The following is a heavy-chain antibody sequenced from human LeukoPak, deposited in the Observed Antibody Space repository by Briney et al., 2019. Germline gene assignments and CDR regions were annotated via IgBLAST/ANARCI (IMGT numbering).Heavy chain of an antibody. Sequence: AGGSLRLSCAASGFTFSSYAMSWVRQAPGKGLEWVSAISGSGGSTYYADSVKGRFTISRDSSKNTPYLQMNSLRAEDTAVYYCAKDGGGHPFASLNWFDPWGQGTLVTVSS. CDR1: GFTFSSYA. V-gene: IGHV3-23*01. D-gene: IGHD3-16*01. CDR3: AKDGGGHPFASLNWFDP. J-gene: IGHJ5*02. CDR2: ISGSGGST.